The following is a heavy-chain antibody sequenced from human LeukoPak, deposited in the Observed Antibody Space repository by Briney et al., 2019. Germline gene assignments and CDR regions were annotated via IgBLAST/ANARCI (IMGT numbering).Heavy chain of an antibody. CDR3: ARDRESNWYPYLDA. Sequence: GGSLRLSCATSGFTFTNYLMSWVRQAPGKGLEWVANIKEDGSTKWYADSVRGRFTISRDNAKNSLYLQMDGLRAEDTAVYYCARDRESNWYPYLDAWGQGTLVTVSP. D-gene: IGHD6-13*01. CDR2: IKEDGSTK. J-gene: IGHJ4*02. V-gene: IGHV3-7*01. CDR1: GFTFTNYL.